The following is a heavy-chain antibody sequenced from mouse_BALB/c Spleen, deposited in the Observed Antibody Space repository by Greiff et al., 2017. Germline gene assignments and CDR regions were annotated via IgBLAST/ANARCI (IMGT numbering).Heavy chain of an antibody. V-gene: IGHV14-4*02. Sequence: EVQLQQSGAELVRSGASVKLSCTASGFNFKDYYMHWVKQRPEQGLEWIGWFDPENGDTEYAPKFQGKATMTADTSSNTAYLQLSSLTSEDTAVYYCGLRLGGGNYFDYWGQGTTLTVSS. CDR3: GLRLGGGNYFDY. CDR1: GFNFKDYY. D-gene: IGHD2-4*01. CDR2: FDPENGDT. J-gene: IGHJ2*01.